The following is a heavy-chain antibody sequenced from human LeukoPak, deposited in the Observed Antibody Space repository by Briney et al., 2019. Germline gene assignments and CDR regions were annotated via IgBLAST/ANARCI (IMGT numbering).Heavy chain of an antibody. CDR3: ARDTSSSFYWFDP. V-gene: IGHV1-69*05. CDR2: IIPIFGTA. D-gene: IGHD6-6*01. J-gene: IGHJ5*02. CDR1: GGTFSSYA. Sequence: SVKVSCKASGGTFSSYAISWVRQVPGQGLEWMGRIIPIFGTANYAQKFQGRVTITTDESTSTAYMELSSLRSEDTAVYYCARDTSSSFYWFDPWGQGTLVTVSS.